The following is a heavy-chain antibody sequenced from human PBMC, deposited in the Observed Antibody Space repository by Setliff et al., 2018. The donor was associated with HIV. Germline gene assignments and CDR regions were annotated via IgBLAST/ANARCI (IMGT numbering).Heavy chain of an antibody. D-gene: IGHD2-21*01. CDR1: GASISSPNYY. CDR3: ASRCGGDF. CDR2: IYDSGRS. Sequence: SENLSLTCTVSGASISSPNYYWSWIRQHPGKGLEFIGCIYDSGRSNYNPSLKSRVVISLDTSKNQFSLRLTSVTAADTAVYYCASRCGGDFWGQGTLVTVSS. V-gene: IGHV4-30-4*08. J-gene: IGHJ4*02.